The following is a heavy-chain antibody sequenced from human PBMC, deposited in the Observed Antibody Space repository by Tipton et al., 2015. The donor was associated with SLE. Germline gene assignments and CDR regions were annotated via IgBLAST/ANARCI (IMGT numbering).Heavy chain of an antibody. CDR2: IYHTGST. CDR3: ARNKATPDH. V-gene: IGHV4-59*01. Sequence: TLSLTCTVSGGSLSTYFWHWIRQPPGKGLEWIGYIYHTGSTNSNPSLKSRVTMSVDTSKNQFSLKLSSVTAADTAMYYCARNKATPDHWGQGTLATVSS. J-gene: IGHJ4*02. CDR1: GGSLSTYF. D-gene: IGHD2-15*01.